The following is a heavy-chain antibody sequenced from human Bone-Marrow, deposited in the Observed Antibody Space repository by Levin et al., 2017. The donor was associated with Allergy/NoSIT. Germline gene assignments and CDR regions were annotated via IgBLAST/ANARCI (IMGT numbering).Heavy chain of an antibody. D-gene: IGHD3-3*01. CDR2: IKSKADGGRI. Sequence: GGSLRLSCATSGFSFRSVWLTWVRQAPGKGLEWVGRIKSKADGGRIDYATTVKGRFIISRDDSKSTLFLQMSSLEREDTGMYYCTTDVYDARSGSYIDYWGQGTPVTVSS. CDR3: TTDVYDARSGSYIDY. CDR1: GFSFRSVW. V-gene: IGHV3-15*01. J-gene: IGHJ4*02.